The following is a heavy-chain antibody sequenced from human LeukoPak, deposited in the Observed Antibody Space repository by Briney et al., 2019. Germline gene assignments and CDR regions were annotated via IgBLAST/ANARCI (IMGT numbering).Heavy chain of an antibody. V-gene: IGHV3-15*01. CDR1: GFTFNNAW. J-gene: IGHJ2*01. CDR2: ILRNGVGWTT. D-gene: IGHD3-16*01. Sequence: PGGSLRLSCSASGFSASGFTFNNAWMSWVRQAPGKGLEWVGRILRNGVGWTTDYAAPVRGRFTISRDDSGDTLFLEMNSLKTEDTAMYYCATDILFLIAGVEGFFDLWGRGTLVTV. CDR3: ATDILFLIAGVEGFFDL.